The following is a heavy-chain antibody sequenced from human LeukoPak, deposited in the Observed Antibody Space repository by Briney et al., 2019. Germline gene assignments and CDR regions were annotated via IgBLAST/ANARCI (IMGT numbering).Heavy chain of an antibody. CDR1: GFTFSSYA. CDR2: ISYDGSNK. D-gene: IGHD2-2*01. V-gene: IGHV3-30*04. Sequence: EGSLRLSCAASGFTFSSYAMHWVRQAPGKGLEWVAVISYDGSNKYYADSVKGRFTISRDNSKNTLYLQMNSLRAEDTAVYYCAREPQLLYYYYYMDVWGKGTTVTVSS. J-gene: IGHJ6*03. CDR3: AREPQLLYYYYYMDV.